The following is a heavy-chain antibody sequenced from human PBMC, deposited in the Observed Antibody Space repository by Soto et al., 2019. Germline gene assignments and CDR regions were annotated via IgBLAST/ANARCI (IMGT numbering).Heavy chain of an antibody. CDR1: CGSVMTYY. J-gene: IGHJ5*02. CDR2: IYSTGSG. Sequence: LSXTSSLSCGSVMTYYLSWIRLPSGKGLEWIGRIYSTGSGNYNPSLRSRVTMSVDTSSNQISLRLSSVTAADTAVYYCARDEYYDSNNWFDPWGQGTLVTVSS. D-gene: IGHD3-22*01. V-gene: IGHV4-4*07. CDR3: ARDEYYDSNNWFDP.